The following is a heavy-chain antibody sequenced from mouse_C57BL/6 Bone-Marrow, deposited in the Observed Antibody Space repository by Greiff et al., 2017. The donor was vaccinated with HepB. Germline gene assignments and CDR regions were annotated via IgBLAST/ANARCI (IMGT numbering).Heavy chain of an antibody. CDR2: INPGSGGT. CDR3: AGVYDFCFAY. J-gene: IGHJ3*01. V-gene: IGHV1-54*01. Sequence: QVQLKESGAELVRPGTSVKVSCKASGYAFTNYLIEWVKQRPGQGLEWIGVINPGSGGTNYNENFKGKATLTADKSSSTAYMQLSSLTSEDSAVYFCAGVYDFCFAYWGQGTLVTVSA. CDR1: GYAFTNYL. D-gene: IGHD2-12*01.